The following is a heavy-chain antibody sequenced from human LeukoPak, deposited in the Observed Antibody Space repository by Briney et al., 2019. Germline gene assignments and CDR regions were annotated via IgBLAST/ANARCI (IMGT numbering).Heavy chain of an antibody. Sequence: ASVKVSCKASGYTFTGYYMHWVRQAPGQGLEWMGWINPNSGGTNYAQKFQGRVTMTRDTSISTAYMELSRLRSDDTAVYYCARDTETLQPIVGATHGAFDIWGQGTMVTVSS. J-gene: IGHJ3*02. CDR2: INPNSGGT. D-gene: IGHD1-26*01. CDR3: ARDTETLQPIVGATHGAFDI. CDR1: GYTFTGYY. V-gene: IGHV1-2*02.